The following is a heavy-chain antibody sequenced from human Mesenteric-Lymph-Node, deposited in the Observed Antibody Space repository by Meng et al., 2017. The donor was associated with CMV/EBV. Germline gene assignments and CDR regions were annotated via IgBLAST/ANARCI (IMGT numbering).Heavy chain of an antibody. CDR3: ARGEVVVAAYYFDY. V-gene: IGHV3-13*03. D-gene: IGHD2-15*01. CDR2: IGTAGDT. Sequence: EPLSPTFAAFGFTFSSYDMHWVRQATGKGLEWVSAIGTAGDTYYPGSVKGQFTISRENAKNALYLQMNSLRAGDTAVYYCARGEVVVAAYYFDYWGQGTLVTVSS. CDR1: GFTFSSYD. J-gene: IGHJ4*02.